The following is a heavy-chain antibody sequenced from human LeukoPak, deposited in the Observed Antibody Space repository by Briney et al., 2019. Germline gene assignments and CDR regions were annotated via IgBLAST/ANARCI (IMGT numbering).Heavy chain of an antibody. D-gene: IGHD6-19*01. J-gene: IGHJ4*02. CDR3: AKSPIPGIAVTGRYFDY. V-gene: IGHV3-23*01. CDR2: ISGSGGTT. Sequence: GGSLRLSCAASGFTFSSYAMSWVRQAPGKGLEWVSGISGSGGTTYYAVSVKGPFTISRDNSKNTLYLQMNSLRAEDTAVCYCAKSPIPGIAVTGRYFDYWGQGTLVTVSS. CDR1: GFTFSSYA.